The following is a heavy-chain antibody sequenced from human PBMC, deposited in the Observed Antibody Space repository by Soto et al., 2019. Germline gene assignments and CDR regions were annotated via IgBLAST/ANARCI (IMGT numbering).Heavy chain of an antibody. J-gene: IGHJ5*02. CDR3: ARAPGETIFGVVTWFDP. Sequence: SVKVSCKASGGTFSSYAISWVRQAPGQGLEWTGGIIPIFGTANYAQKFQGRVTITADKSTSTAYMELSSLRSEDTAVDYCARAPGETIFGVVTWFDPWGQGTLVTVSS. CDR2: IIPIFGTA. CDR1: GGTFSSYA. V-gene: IGHV1-69*06. D-gene: IGHD3-3*01.